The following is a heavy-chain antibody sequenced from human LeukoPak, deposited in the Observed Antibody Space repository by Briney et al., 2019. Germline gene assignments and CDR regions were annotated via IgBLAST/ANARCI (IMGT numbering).Heavy chain of an antibody. CDR2: ISGYNGNT. CDR3: ARIQGITMVRGVMDYYYGMDV. V-gene: IGHV1-18*01. CDR1: GFTFTSYG. Sequence: ASVRVSCKASGFTFTSYGFSWVRQAPGQGLEGMGWISGYNGNTDYALKLQGRVTMTTDTSTSTAFMELRSLRSDDTAVYYCARIQGITMVRGVMDYYYGMDVWGQGTTVTVSS. D-gene: IGHD3-10*01. J-gene: IGHJ6*02.